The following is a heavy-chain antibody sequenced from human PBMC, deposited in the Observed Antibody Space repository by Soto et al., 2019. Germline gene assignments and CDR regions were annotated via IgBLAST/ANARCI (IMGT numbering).Heavy chain of an antibody. CDR3: ARHDDSGTFINGFDI. J-gene: IGHJ3*02. D-gene: IGHD3-22*01. V-gene: IGHV4-39*01. CDR1: GVSISSRGYF. Sequence: QLQLQESGPGLVKPSETLSLTCTVSGVSISSRGYFWGWIPQAPEKGVEWIGTVRYSGSTYYHPSLKRRVTISLDTSTNQFSLKLSSVTAADTAVYYCARHDDSGTFINGFDIWGEGTMGTVS. CDR2: VRYSGST.